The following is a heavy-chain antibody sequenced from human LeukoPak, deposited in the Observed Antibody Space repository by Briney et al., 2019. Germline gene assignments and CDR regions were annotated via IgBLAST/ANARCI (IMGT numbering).Heavy chain of an antibody. D-gene: IGHD4-11*01. J-gene: IGHJ4*02. CDR1: GYTFSNYG. CDR2: ISAYNGNT. V-gene: IGHV1-18*01. CDR3: ARDQQLPPLDY. Sequence: ASVKVSCKASGYTFSNYGITWVRQAPGQGLEWMGWISAYNGNTNYAQKLQGRVTMTTDTSTSTAYMELRGLRSDDTAVYYCARDQQLPPLDYWGQGTLVTVSS.